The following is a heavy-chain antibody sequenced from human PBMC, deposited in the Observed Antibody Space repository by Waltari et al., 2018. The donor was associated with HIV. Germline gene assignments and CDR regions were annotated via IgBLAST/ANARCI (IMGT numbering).Heavy chain of an antibody. CDR1: GFTVSSNY. CDR2: IYSGGST. V-gene: IGHV3-53*02. CDR3: ARTLKAASYYFDF. J-gene: IGHJ4*02. D-gene: IGHD6-25*01. Sequence: EVQLVATGGGLIQPGGSLRLSCTASGFTVSSNYMSWVRQAPGKGLEWVSVIYSGGSTYYADSVKGRFTISRDNSKNTLYLQMNSLRAEDTAVYYCARTLKAASYYFDFWGQGTLVTVSS.